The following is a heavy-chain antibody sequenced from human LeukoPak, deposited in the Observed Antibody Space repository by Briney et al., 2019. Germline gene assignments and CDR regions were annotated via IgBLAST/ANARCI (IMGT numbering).Heavy chain of an antibody. CDR1: GFTFSSYG. Sequence: GGSLRLSCAASGFTFSSYGMHWVRQAPGKGLEWVAVIWYDGSNKYYADSVKGQFTISRDNSKNTLYLQMDSLRAEDTAVYYCARDYSGTNSWQDYWGQGTLVTVSS. CDR2: IWYDGSNK. V-gene: IGHV3-33*01. J-gene: IGHJ4*02. CDR3: ARDYSGTNSWQDY. D-gene: IGHD1-26*01.